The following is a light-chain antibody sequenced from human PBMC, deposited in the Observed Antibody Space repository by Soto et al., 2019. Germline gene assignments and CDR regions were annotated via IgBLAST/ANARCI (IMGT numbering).Light chain of an antibody. CDR1: SSNIGTND. V-gene: IGLV1-47*01. CDR2: RSN. J-gene: IGLJ2*01. CDR3: ASWDYSLSGVL. Sequence: QSVLTQPPSASGTPGQRVTISCSGSSSNIGTNDAFWYQQLPGTAPKLLIYRSNQRPSGVPDRFSGSKSGTSASLAISGLRSVVEADYYCASWDYSLSGVLFGGGTKLTVL.